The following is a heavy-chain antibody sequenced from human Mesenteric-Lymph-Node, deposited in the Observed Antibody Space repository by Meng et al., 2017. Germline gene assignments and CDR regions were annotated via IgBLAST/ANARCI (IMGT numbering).Heavy chain of an antibody. CDR2: IYYTGST. Sequence: ESLKISCTVSGDYIISWNFYWAWIRQPPGKNLEWRGTIYYTGSTYINPSVTSRVTLPVDSAKNQFSLKLTSVTAADKAVYYCARIKYNDAHWGQGTLVTVSS. CDR1: GDYIISWNFY. V-gene: IGHV4-39*07. CDR3: ARIKYNDAH. J-gene: IGHJ1*01. D-gene: IGHD3-3*01.